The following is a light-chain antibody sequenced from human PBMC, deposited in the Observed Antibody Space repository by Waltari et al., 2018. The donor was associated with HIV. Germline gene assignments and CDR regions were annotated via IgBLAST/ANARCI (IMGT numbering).Light chain of an antibody. CDR2: GAS. CDR3: HQYAASPLT. J-gene: IGKJ4*01. CDR1: QSVPSDF. V-gene: IGKV3-20*01. Sequence: EIVLTQSPGTLSLTPGQRATLSCRASQSVPSDFLAWYQQKPGQAPRLLIHGASVRATGIPDRFTGSGSGTDFTLTISRLEPEDSAVFYCHQYAASPLTCGGGTKVEIK.